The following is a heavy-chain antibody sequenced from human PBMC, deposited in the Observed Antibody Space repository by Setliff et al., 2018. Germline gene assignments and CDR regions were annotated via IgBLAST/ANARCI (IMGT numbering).Heavy chain of an antibody. Sequence: PGESLKISCAASGFTFSTYRMHWVRQAPGKGLEWVAVIWDGGGNKYHADSVKGRFTISRDNSKNTLYLQMNSLRPEDTAVYYCARTCSGSGCYAGLESWGQGTPVTVSS. V-gene: IGHV3-33*08. CDR1: GFTFSTYR. CDR3: ARTCSGSGCYAGLES. J-gene: IGHJ4*02. D-gene: IGHD2-15*01. CDR2: IWDGGGNK.